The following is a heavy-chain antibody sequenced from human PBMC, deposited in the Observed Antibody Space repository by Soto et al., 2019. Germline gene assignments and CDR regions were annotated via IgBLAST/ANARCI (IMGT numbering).Heavy chain of an antibody. CDR2: IYYSWST. D-gene: IGHD3-3*01. CDR3: ATRITVFGLLIPPFDP. V-gene: IGHV4-61*01. CDR1: GGSVSSGSYY. Sequence: SETLSLTCTVSGGSVSSGSYYWSWIRQPPGKGLEWIGYIYYSWSTNYNPSLKSRVTISVDTSKNQFSLKLSSVTAADTAIYYCATRITVFGLLIPPFDPWGQGTQVTVSS. J-gene: IGHJ5*02.